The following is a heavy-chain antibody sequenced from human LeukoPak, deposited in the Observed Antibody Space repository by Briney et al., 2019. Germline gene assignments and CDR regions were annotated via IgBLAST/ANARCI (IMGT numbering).Heavy chain of an antibody. Sequence: PSETLSLTCTVSGGSVSGGSYYWGWIRQPPGKGLEWIGTIYYTGTSYQNPSLKSRVTISVDTSKNQFSLKLSSVTAADTAVYYCASRSPGIAVAGRATRKYYFDYWGQGTLVTVSS. V-gene: IGHV4-39*01. CDR1: GGSVSGGSYY. CDR2: IYYTGTS. J-gene: IGHJ4*02. CDR3: ASRSPGIAVAGRATRKYYFDY. D-gene: IGHD6-19*01.